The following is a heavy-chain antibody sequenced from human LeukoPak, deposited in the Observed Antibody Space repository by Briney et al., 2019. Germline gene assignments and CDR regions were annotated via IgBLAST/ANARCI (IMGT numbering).Heavy chain of an antibody. V-gene: IGHV3-23*01. CDR2: ISGSGGST. CDR3: AKDLGQVYFY. CDR1: GFTFSSYA. Sequence: GGSLRLSCSASGFTFSSYAMSWVRQAPGKGLEWVSAISGSGGSTYYTHSVKGRFTISRDNSKNTLYLQMNSLRAEDTAVYYCAKDLGQVYFYWGQGTLVTVSS. D-gene: IGHD3-10*01. J-gene: IGHJ4*02.